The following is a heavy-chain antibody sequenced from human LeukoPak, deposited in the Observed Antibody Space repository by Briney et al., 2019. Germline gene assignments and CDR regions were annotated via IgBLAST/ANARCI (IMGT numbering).Heavy chain of an antibody. Sequence: SQTLSLTCIVSGGSIISGDYYWSWIRQPPGKGLEWIGYIYHNGDTYYNPSLKSRVSISVDTSKNQFSLKLTSVTAADAAVYYCARAGVVPAAINRAFDIWGQGSVVTVSS. CDR3: ARAGVVPAAINRAFDI. J-gene: IGHJ3*02. CDR1: GGSIISGDYY. V-gene: IGHV4-30-4*08. D-gene: IGHD2-2*02. CDR2: IYHNGDT.